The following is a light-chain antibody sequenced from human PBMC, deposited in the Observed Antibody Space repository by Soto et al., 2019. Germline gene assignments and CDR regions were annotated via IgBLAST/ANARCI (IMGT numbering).Light chain of an antibody. CDR3: CSYAGSSTYV. V-gene: IGLV2-23*02. J-gene: IGLJ1*01. CDR2: DVT. CDR1: TSDVGSYDL. Sequence: QSVLTQPASVSGSPGQSITISCTGTTSDVGSYDLVSWYQQHPGKAPKLIIYDVTKRPSGVSNRFSGSKSGNTASLTIFVLQAEDEADYYCCSYAGSSTYVFGSGT.